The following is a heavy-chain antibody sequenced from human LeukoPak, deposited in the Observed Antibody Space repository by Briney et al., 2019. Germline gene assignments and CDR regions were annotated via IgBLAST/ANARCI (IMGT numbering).Heavy chain of an antibody. CDR3: ARVPRWIQLWDY. CDR2: INPNSGGT. Sequence: ASVKVSCKASGGTFSSYAISWVRQAPGQGLEWMGWINPNSGGTDYAQKFQGRVTMTRDTSISTAYVELSRLRSDDTAVYYCARVPRWIQLWDYWGQGTLVTVSS. V-gene: IGHV1-2*02. D-gene: IGHD5-18*01. CDR1: GGTFSSYA. J-gene: IGHJ4*02.